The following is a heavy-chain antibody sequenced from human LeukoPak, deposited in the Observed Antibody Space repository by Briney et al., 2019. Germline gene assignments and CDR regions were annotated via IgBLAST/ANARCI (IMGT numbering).Heavy chain of an antibody. Sequence: SETLSLTCAVSGGSLSNYYWSWIRQPPGKGLEWIGEINHSGSTNYNPTLTSQFTISVDMSKNQFSLELSLVTAADTAVYYCARGPASGSNFAWFDPWGQGTLVTVSS. V-gene: IGHV4-34*01. CDR2: INHSGST. CDR1: GGSLSNYY. D-gene: IGHD3-10*01. CDR3: ARGPASGSNFAWFDP. J-gene: IGHJ5*02.